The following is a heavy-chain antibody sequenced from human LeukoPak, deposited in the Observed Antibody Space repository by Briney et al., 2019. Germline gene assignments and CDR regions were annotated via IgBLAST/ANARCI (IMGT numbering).Heavy chain of an antibody. D-gene: IGHD5-12*01. CDR1: GFTLSAYW. CDR3: TRDWRNLGYDY. Sequence: GGSLRLSCAASGFTLSAYWMHWVRQAPGKGLMWVSRIEGDGNRITYPDSVKGRFTISRDNAKNTLYLQMNSLRAEDTAVYYCTRDWRNLGYDYWGQGTLVTVSS. J-gene: IGHJ4*02. CDR2: IEGDGNRI. V-gene: IGHV3-74*01.